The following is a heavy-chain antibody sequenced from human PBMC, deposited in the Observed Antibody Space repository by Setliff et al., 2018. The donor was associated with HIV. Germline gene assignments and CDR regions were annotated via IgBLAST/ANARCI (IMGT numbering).Heavy chain of an antibody. CDR3: EAATVGQTGYYGIDV. J-gene: IGHJ6*02. CDR2: IYQSGTT. V-gene: IGHV4-39*07. Sequence: PSETLSLTCTVSGGPITTSTYYWGWIRQPPGKGLEWIGNIYQSGTTFYNASLRSRVTMSVDTSKNQFSLKLNFVTAADTAVYYCEAATVGQTGYYGIDVWGQGTEVTVSS. CDR1: GGPITTSTYY. D-gene: IGHD1-26*01.